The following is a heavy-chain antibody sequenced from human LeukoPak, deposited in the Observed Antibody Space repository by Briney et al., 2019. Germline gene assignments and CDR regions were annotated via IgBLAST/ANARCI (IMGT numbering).Heavy chain of an antibody. CDR1: GGSISSYS. J-gene: IGHJ5*02. CDR2: IYTSGTT. D-gene: IGHD6-19*01. Sequence: SETLSLTCIVSGGSISSYSWTWIRQPAGEGLEWIGRIYTSGTTNYNPSLKSRVTMSVDTSKNQFSLKLSSVTAADTAVYYCARDYGEWLVPSSWGQGTVVTVSS. V-gene: IGHV4-4*07. CDR3: ARDYGEWLVPSS.